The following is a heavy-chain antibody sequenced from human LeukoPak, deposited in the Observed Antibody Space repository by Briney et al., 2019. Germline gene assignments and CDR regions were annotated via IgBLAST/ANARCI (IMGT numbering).Heavy chain of an antibody. CDR3: AKDGLGRSSSSWDWFYYYYYYMDV. J-gene: IGHJ6*03. D-gene: IGHD6-13*01. V-gene: IGHV3-23*01. CDR1: GFTFSSYA. Sequence: GGSLRLSCAASGFTFSSYAMSWVRQAPGKGLGWVSAISGSGGSTYYADSVKGRFTISRDNSKNTLYLQMNSLRAEDTAVYYCAKDGLGRSSSSWDWFYYYYYYMDVWGKGTTVTVSS. CDR2: ISGSGGST.